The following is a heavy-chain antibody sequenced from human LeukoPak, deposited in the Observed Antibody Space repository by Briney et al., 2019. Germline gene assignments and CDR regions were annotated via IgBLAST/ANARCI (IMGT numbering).Heavy chain of an antibody. CDR3: ARGYCSSTSCYEAFDI. Sequence: PGGPLRLSCAASGFTFSDYYMSWIRQAPGKGLEWVSYISSSSSYIYYADSVKGRFTISRDNAKNSLYLQMNSLRAEDTAVYYCARGYCSSTSCYEAFDIWGQGTMVTVSS. J-gene: IGHJ3*02. D-gene: IGHD2-2*01. CDR1: GFTFSDYY. V-gene: IGHV3-11*06. CDR2: ISSSSSYI.